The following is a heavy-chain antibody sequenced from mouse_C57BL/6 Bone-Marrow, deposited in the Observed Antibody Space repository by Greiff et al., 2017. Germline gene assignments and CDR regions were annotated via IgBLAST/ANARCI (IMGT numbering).Heavy chain of an antibody. V-gene: IGHV7-3*01. D-gene: IGHD1-1*01. J-gene: IGHJ4*01. CDR2: IRNTANGYTT. CDR1: GFTFTDYY. CDR3: VRWGYYGPLYAMDY. Sequence: EVKLVESGGGLVQPGGSLSLSCAASGFTFTDYYMSWVRQPPGKALEWLGFIRNTANGYTTEYSASVKGRFTISRDNSQSILYLQMNALRAEDSATYYCVRWGYYGPLYAMDYWGQGTSVTVSS.